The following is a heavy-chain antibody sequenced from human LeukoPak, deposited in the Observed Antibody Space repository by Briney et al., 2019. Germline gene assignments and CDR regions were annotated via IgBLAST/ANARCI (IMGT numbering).Heavy chain of an antibody. CDR3: ARDGPIVATIPGMRAYYYYYMDV. D-gene: IGHD5-12*01. J-gene: IGHJ6*03. CDR1: GYSISSGYY. V-gene: IGHV4-38-2*02. CDR2: IYHSGST. Sequence: SETLSLTCTVSGYSISSGYYWGWIRQPPGKGLEWIGSIYHSGSTYYNPSLKSRVTISVDTSKSQFSLKLSSVTAADTAVYYCARDGPIVATIPGMRAYYYYYMDVWGKGTTVTISS.